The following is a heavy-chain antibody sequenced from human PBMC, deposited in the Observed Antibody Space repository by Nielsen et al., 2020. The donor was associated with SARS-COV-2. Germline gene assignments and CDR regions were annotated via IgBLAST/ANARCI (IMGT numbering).Heavy chain of an antibody. CDR2: ISYDGSNE. V-gene: IGHV3-30-3*01. CDR1: GFTFGNYA. J-gene: IGHJ4*02. Sequence: GGSLRLSCAASGFTFGNYAMHWVRQAPGKGLEWMTIISYDGSNEHYADSVKGRFNISRDNSKNMVYLQMNSLKPEDTAVYYCARETLDYTSSFVDYWGQGTLFTVSS. CDR3: ARETLDYTSSFVDY. D-gene: IGHD2-2*02.